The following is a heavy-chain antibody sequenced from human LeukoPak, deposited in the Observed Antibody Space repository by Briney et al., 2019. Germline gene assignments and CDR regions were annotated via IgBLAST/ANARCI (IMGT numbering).Heavy chain of an antibody. J-gene: IGHJ4*02. CDR1: GGTFSSYA. Sequence: GASVKVSCKASGGTFSSYAISWVRQAPGQGLEWMGRIIPILGIANYAQEFQGRVTITADKSTSTAYMELSSLRSEDTAVYYCARLKGIAAAGIDYWGQGTLVTVSS. CDR2: IIPILGIA. CDR3: ARLKGIAAAGIDY. V-gene: IGHV1-69*04. D-gene: IGHD6-13*01.